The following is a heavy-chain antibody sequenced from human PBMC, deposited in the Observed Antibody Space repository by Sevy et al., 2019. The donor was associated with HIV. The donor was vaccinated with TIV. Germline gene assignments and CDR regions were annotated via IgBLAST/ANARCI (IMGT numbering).Heavy chain of an antibody. CDR3: ASHYYDSTGYYYPLDY. Sequence: GSLILSCTASGFSFSNYAMYWVRQAPGEGLEWVAVISTDGNIKDYADSVKGRFTISRDNFKNTLYLQMNSLRAEDSAVYYCASHYYDSTGYYYPLDYWGLGTLVTVSS. V-gene: IGHV3-30*04. J-gene: IGHJ4*02. CDR1: GFSFSNYA. CDR2: ISTDGNIK. D-gene: IGHD3-22*01.